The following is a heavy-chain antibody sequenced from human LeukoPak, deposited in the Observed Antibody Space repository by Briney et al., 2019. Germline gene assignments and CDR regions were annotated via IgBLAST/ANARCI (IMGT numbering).Heavy chain of an antibody. J-gene: IGHJ6*03. Sequence: GASVKVSCKASGYTFTSYDINWVRQATGQGLEWMGWMNPNSGNTGYAQKFKGRVTMTRNTSISTAYMELSSLRSEDTAVYYCARGCRYYDLWSGNEYYYYYMDVWGKGTTVTVSS. D-gene: IGHD3-3*01. V-gene: IGHV1-8*01. CDR1: GYTFTSYD. CDR2: MNPNSGNT. CDR3: ARGCRYYDLWSGNEYYYYYMDV.